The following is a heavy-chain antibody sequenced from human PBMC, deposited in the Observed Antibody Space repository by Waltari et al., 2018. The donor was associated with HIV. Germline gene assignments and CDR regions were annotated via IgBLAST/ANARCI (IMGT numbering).Heavy chain of an antibody. D-gene: IGHD5-18*01. V-gene: IGHV3-7*01. J-gene: IGHJ4*02. Sequence: VQLVESGGGLVQPGGSLRLSWAASGLTFRSYWMSWVREAPGKGLEWVANIKQDGSEEYYVDSVKGRFTISRDNAKNSLYLQMSSLRAEDTAVYYCATLGGGYSYGALDYWGQGTLVTVSS. CDR1: GLTFRSYW. CDR2: IKQDGSEE. CDR3: ATLGGGYSYGALDY.